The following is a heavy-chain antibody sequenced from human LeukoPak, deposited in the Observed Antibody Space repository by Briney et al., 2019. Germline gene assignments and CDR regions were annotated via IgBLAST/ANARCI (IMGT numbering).Heavy chain of an antibody. D-gene: IGHD3-10*01. CDR2: TYTSGNT. CDR1: GGTISSGGYY. Sequence: ASVTLSFTCTVSGGTISSGGYYRSWIRQPAEKGLECIGRTYTSGNTNYNPSLKSRATISVDTSKNQFSLELSSVTAADTAVYYCARERLAMVRGVIPKEAWGWFDPWGQGTLVTVSS. V-gene: IGHV4-61*02. CDR3: ARERLAMVRGVIPKEAWGWFDP. J-gene: IGHJ5*02.